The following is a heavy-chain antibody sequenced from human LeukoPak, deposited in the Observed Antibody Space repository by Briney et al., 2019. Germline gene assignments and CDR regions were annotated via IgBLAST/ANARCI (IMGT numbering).Heavy chain of an antibody. Sequence: GGSLRLSCAASGFTVSSNYMSWVRQAPGKGLEWVAYIKYGGSEKYYVDSVEGRFTISRDNAKNSLYLHMISLRGEDTAVYYCARVGCTSSTCYGYLIFDYWGQGALVTVSS. J-gene: IGHJ4*02. CDR1: GFTVSSNY. D-gene: IGHD2-15*01. CDR2: IKYGGSEK. V-gene: IGHV3-7*01. CDR3: ARVGCTSSTCYGYLIFDY.